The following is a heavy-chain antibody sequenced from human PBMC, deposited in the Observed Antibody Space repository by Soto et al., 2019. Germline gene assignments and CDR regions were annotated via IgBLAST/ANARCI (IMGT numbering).Heavy chain of an antibody. CDR3: SKAYLWLGGKDYGMVL. CDR1: GFTFTSYV. V-gene: IGHV1-3*05. D-gene: IGHD3-16*01. CDR2: INGGNGQT. Sequence: QVRLVQSGAEEKKPGASVIVSCKGSGFTFTSYVIHWLRQAPGQRLEWMGCINGGNGQTEVSQNLQGTGAIRRETSASTACMELSSLGPEDTAVYYCSKAYLWLGGKDYGMVLWGQGTTVTVSS. J-gene: IGHJ6*02.